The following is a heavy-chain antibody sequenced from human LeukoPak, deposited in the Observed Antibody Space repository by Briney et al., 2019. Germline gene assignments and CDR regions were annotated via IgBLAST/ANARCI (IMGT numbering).Heavy chain of an antibody. CDR3: AKDVGATVPAWFDS. CDR2: ISGSGGTI. D-gene: IGHD1-26*01. J-gene: IGHJ5*01. CDR1: GFTFSTYA. Sequence: QTGGSLRLSCAVSGFTFSTYAMSWVRQAPGRGLEWVSAISGSGGTIYYADSVKGRFTISRDNSKNTLYLQMNSLRAEDTAVYYCAKDVGATVPAWFDSWGQGTLVTVSS. V-gene: IGHV3-23*01.